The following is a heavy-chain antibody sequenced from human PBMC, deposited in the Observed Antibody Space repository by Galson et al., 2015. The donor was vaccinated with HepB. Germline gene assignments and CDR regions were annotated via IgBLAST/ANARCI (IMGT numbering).Heavy chain of an antibody. CDR3: TTDLSLWDIVVVRFSLRNDAFDI. CDR2: IKSKTDGGTT. Sequence: SLRLSCAASGFTFSNAWMSWVRQAPGKGLEWVSRIKSKTDGGTTDYAAPVKGRFTISRDDSKNTLYLQMNSLKTEDTAVYYCTTDLSLWDIVVVRFSLRNDAFDIWGQGTMVTVSS. CDR1: GFTFSNAW. V-gene: IGHV3-15*01. J-gene: IGHJ3*02. D-gene: IGHD2-15*01.